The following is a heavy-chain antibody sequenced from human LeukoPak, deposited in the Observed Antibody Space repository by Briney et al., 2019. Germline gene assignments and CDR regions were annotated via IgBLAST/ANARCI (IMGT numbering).Heavy chain of an antibody. CDR3: ARDLEYSSSPGTYYYYGVDV. V-gene: IGHV4-31*03. CDR2: IYYSGST. CDR1: GGSISSGGYY. J-gene: IGHJ6*02. D-gene: IGHD6-6*01. Sequence: PSETLSLTCTVSGGSISSGGYYWSWIRQHPGKGLEWIGYIYYSGSTYYNPSLKSRVTISVDTSKNQFSLKLSSVTAADTAVYYCARDLEYSSSPGTYYYYGVDVWGQGTTVTVS.